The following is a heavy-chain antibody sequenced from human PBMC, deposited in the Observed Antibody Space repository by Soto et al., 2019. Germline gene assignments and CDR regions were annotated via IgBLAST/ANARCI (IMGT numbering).Heavy chain of an antibody. V-gene: IGHV4-30-2*01. CDR1: GGSISSGGYS. J-gene: IGHJ2*01. Sequence: QLQLQESGSGLVKPSQTLSLTCAVSGGSISSGGYSWSWIRQPPGKGLEWIGYIYRSGSTYYNPSLXRXXTISVDRSKNPFSLKPSSVAAADTAVYYCARVPGLWGRGTLVTVSS. CDR3: ARVPGL. CDR2: IYRSGST.